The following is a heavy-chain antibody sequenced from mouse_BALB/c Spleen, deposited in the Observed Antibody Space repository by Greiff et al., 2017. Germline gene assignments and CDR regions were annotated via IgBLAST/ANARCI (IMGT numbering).Heavy chain of an antibody. D-gene: IGHD2-1*01. Sequence: QVQLQHSGAELMKPGASVKISCKATGYTFSSYWIEWVKQRPGHGLEWIGEILPGSGSTNYNEKFKGKATFTADTSSNTAYMQLSSLTSEDSAVYYCARGDGNYRFAYWGQGTLVTVSA. CDR1: GYTFSSYW. CDR2: ILPGSGST. V-gene: IGHV1-9*01. CDR3: ARGDGNYRFAY. J-gene: IGHJ3*01.